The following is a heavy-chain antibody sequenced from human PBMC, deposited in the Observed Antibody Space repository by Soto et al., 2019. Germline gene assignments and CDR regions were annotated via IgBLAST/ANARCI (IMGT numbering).Heavy chain of an antibody. CDR2: MGVNDGAT. CDR1: GFIFRSSG. CDR3: AKGGVIATFGGVVVPYYFDS. V-gene: IGHV3-23*01. Sequence: GGTLRLSCAVSGFIFRSSGVSWVRKAPGKGLDWVCSMGVNDGATYYADSVKARFTIFRDNSKDTLYLKMNHLRTADTALYYCAKGGVIATFGGVVVPYYFDSCGQRTPVTVSS. D-gene: IGHD3-16*02. J-gene: IGHJ4*02.